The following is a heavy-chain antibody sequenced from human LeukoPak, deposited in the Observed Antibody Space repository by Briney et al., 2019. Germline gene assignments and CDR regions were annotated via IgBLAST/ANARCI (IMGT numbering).Heavy chain of an antibody. D-gene: IGHD3-16*01. CDR3: TRNGLDELGFDY. Sequence: GGSLRLSCAASGFTFSGSAMHWVRQASGKGLEWVGRIRSKANSYATAYAASVKGRFTISRDDSKNTAYLQMNSLKTEDTAVYYCTRNGLDELGFDYWGQGTLVTVSS. V-gene: IGHV3-73*01. CDR2: IRSKANSYAT. CDR1: GFTFSGSA. J-gene: IGHJ4*02.